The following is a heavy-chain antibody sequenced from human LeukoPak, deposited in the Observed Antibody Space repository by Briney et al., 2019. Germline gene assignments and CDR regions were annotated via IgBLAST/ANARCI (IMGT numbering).Heavy chain of an antibody. Sequence: GAPVKVSCKASGYTFTSYYMHWVRQAPGQGLEWMGIINPSGGSTSYAQKFQGRVTMTRDTSTSTVYMELSSLRSEDTAVYYCARDPGYSYGYEQPIDYWGQGTLVTVSS. CDR1: GYTFTSYY. V-gene: IGHV1-46*01. CDR2: INPSGGST. J-gene: IGHJ4*02. D-gene: IGHD5-18*01. CDR3: ARDPGYSYGYEQPIDY.